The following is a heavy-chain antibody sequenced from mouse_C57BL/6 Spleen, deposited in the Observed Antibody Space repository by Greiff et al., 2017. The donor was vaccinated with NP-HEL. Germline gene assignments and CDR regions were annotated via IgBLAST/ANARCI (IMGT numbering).Heavy chain of an antibody. Sequence: EVKLQQSGPELVKPGASVKISCKASGYTFTDYYMNWVKQSHGKSLEWIGDINPNNGGTSYNQKFKGKATLTVDKSSSTAYMELRSLTSEDSAVYYCARRRAMDYWGQGTSVTVSS. CDR2: INPNNGGT. CDR1: GYTFTDYY. CDR3: ARRRAMDY. J-gene: IGHJ4*01. V-gene: IGHV1-26*01.